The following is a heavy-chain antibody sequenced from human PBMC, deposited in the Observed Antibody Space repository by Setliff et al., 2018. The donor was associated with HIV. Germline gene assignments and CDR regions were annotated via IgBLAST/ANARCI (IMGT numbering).Heavy chain of an antibody. CDR2: IYYSGNT. D-gene: IGHD2-15*01. V-gene: IGHV4-39*07. CDR1: GGSIKSSSYY. CDR3: ARDLHANYHVVEI. J-gene: IGHJ3*02. Sequence: PSETLSLTCTVSGGSIKSSSYYWGWIRQPPGKGLEWIGSIYYSGNTYYNPSLKSRVTISEDTSRNQFSLRLSSVTAADTAVYFCARDLHANYHVVEIWGPGTMVTVSS.